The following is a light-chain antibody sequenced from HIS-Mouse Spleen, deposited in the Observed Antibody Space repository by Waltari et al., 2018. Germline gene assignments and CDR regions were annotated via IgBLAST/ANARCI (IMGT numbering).Light chain of an antibody. Sequence: SYELTQPHSVSVSPGQTARITCSGDAFPKKYSYWYQQKSGQAPVLVIYEDSKRPSGIPERFSGSSSGTMATLTISGAQVEDEADYYCYSTDSSGNHRVFGGGTKLTVL. CDR1: AFPKKY. J-gene: IGLJ2*01. CDR3: YSTDSSGNHRV. CDR2: EDS. V-gene: IGLV3-10*01.